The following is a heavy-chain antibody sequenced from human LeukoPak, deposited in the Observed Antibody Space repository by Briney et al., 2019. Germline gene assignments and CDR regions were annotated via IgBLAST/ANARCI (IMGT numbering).Heavy chain of an antibody. CDR1: GFTFSSYG. Sequence: GGSLRLSCAASGFTFSSYGMNWVRQAPGKGLEWVSSISSSSSYIFYADSVKGRFTISRDNAKNSLYLQMNSLRAEDTAVYYCARGDSSSWYVDWFDPWGQGTLVTVSS. CDR3: ARGDSSSWYVDWFDP. CDR2: ISSSSSYI. D-gene: IGHD6-13*01. V-gene: IGHV3-21*01. J-gene: IGHJ5*02.